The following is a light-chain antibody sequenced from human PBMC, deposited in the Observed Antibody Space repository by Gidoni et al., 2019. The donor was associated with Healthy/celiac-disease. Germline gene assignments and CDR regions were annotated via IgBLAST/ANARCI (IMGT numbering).Light chain of an antibody. Sequence: DIQMTQSPSSLSASVGDRVTITCRASQRISSYLNWYQQKPGKAPKLLIYAASSLQSGVPSRFSGSGPGTDFTLTISSLQPEDFATYYCQQSYSTPWTFXQXTKVEIK. CDR1: QRISSY. CDR3: QQSYSTPWT. V-gene: IGKV1-39*01. J-gene: IGKJ1*01. CDR2: AAS.